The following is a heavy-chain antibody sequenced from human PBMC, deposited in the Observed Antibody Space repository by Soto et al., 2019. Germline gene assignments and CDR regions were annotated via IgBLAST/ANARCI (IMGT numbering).Heavy chain of an antibody. CDR2: FLPIFRSA. J-gene: IGHJ6*02. CDR3: ATTLRPGVAVAEDYQYYYGMDV. CDR1: GDTFSDYA. V-gene: IGHV1-69*01. D-gene: IGHD6-19*01. Sequence: QVQLVQSGAEVKKPGSSVKVSCKTSGDTFSDYAISWVREAAGQGLEWMGGFLPIFRSANYAQKFQDRVTITADESTGTSYMEVSSLRPQDTAVYYSATTLRPGVAVAEDYQYYYGMDVWGQGTSVTVSS.